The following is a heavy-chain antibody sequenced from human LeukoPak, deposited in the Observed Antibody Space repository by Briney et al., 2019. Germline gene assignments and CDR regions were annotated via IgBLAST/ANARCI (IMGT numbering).Heavy chain of an antibody. J-gene: IGHJ1*01. CDR2: IRYDGSNK. D-gene: IGHD2-2*01. CDR1: GFTFSSYG. V-gene: IGHV3-30*02. Sequence: SGGSLRLSCAVSGFTFSSYGMHWVRQAPGKGLEWVAFIRYDGSNKYYADSVKGRFTISRDNSKNTLYLQMNSLRAEDTAVYYCAKELVPAATTRYFQHWGQGTLVTVSS. CDR3: AKELVPAATTRYFQH.